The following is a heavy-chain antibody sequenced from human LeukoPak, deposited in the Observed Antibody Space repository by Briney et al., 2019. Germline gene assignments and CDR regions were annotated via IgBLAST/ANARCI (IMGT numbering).Heavy chain of an antibody. CDR1: GYTFTSYG. V-gene: IGHV1-46*01. J-gene: IGHJ4*02. CDR2: IYPRDGST. Sequence: ASVKVSCKASGYTFTSYGVSWVRQAPGQGLEWMGMIYPRDGSTSYAQNFQGRVTVTRDTSTTTVHMELRGLRSEDTAVYYCARDQEGFDYWGQGTVVTVSS. CDR3: ARDQEGFDY.